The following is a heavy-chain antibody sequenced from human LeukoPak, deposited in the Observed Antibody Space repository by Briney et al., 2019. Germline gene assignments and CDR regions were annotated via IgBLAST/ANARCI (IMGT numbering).Heavy chain of an antibody. Sequence: APVKVSCKASGYTFTGYYMHWVRQAPGQGLEWMGWINPYSGDTMYAQKFQGRVTMTRDTSISTAYMELNRLRSDDTAVYYCARTNGGYEYNWGQGTLVIVSS. CDR1: GYTFTGYY. D-gene: IGHD5-12*01. J-gene: IGHJ4*02. V-gene: IGHV1-2*02. CDR3: ARTNGGYEYN. CDR2: INPYSGDT.